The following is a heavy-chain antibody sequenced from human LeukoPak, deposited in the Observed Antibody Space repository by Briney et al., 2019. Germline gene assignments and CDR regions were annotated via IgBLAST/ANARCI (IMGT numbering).Heavy chain of an antibody. CDR1: GGSISSSNW. CDR3: ARDQYTTGTGFDY. J-gene: IGHJ4*02. Sequence: PSETLSLTCAVSGGSISSSNWWSWVRQTPGKGLEWIGEVFHRGNTNYNPSLMSRVTVSVDKSKNQFSLKLSSVTAADTAVYYCARDQYTTGTGFDYWGQGTLVTVSS. V-gene: IGHV4-4*02. D-gene: IGHD1-1*01. CDR2: VFHRGNT.